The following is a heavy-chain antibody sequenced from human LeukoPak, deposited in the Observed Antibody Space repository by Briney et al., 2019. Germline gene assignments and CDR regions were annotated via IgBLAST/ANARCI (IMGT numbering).Heavy chain of an antibody. CDR1: GGSLSAYY. CDR2: INHRGDT. D-gene: IGHD1-1*01. CDR3: ARGPTISETGYFDY. V-gene: IGHV4-34*01. Sequence: SDTVSLTCAVYGGSLSAYYWRWIRQSPGKGLEWIAEINHRGDTNYNPSVKSRVSISVDTSKNQFSLKVTSLTAADTAVYYCARGPTISETGYFDYWGQGTLVTVSS. J-gene: IGHJ4*03.